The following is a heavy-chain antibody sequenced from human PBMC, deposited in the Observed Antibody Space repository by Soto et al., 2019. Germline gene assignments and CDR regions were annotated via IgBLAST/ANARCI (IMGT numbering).Heavy chain of an antibody. CDR3: TRAPVSGSYCFDF. Sequence: PSETLSLTCTVSGGSVSSGNYYWSWIRQPPGKGLEWIGYIFHTWTTNYNPSLKSRVTISLDTSMNQFSLKLSSVTPADTAVYYCTRAPVSGSYCFDFWGQGTPVTVSS. J-gene: IGHJ4*02. CDR2: IFHTWTT. CDR1: GGSVSSGNYY. D-gene: IGHD1-26*01. V-gene: IGHV4-61*01.